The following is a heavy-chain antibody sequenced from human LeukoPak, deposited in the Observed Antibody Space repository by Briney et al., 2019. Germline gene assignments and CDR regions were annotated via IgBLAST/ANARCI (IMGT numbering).Heavy chain of an antibody. CDR3: ARSHPDYYDSSGYLFDY. CDR2: IYYSGST. Sequence: SETLSLTCNVSGGSISGSSYYWGWIRQPPGKGLEWIGSIYYSGSTYYNPSLKSRVTISVDTSKNQFSLKLSSVTAADTAVYYCARSHPDYYDSSGYLFDYWGQGTLVTVSS. J-gene: IGHJ4*02. CDR1: GGSISGSSYY. D-gene: IGHD3-22*01. V-gene: IGHV4-39*01.